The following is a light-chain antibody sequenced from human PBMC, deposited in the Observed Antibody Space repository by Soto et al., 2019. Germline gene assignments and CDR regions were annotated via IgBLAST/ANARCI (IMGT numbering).Light chain of an antibody. CDR1: QSIRSW. Sequence: DIQMTQSPSTLSTSVGDRVTITCRASQSIRSWLAWYQQKPGKAPKLLIYKASSLESGVPSRFSGRGSETGFTLTISSLQPDDFATYYCQQYNNYPWTFGQGTKVEIK. J-gene: IGKJ1*01. V-gene: IGKV1-5*03. CDR2: KAS. CDR3: QQYNNYPWT.